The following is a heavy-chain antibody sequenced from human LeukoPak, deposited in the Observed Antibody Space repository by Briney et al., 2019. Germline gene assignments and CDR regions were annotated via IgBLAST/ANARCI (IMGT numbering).Heavy chain of an antibody. Sequence: SETLSLTCTVSGGSTSSSNYYWDWIRQPPGKGLEWIGGTHYSGNTYYNPSLKSRVTISIDTSKNQFSLKLSSVTAADTAVYYCARLGAGPTYYDFWSGYSSFYFDYWGQGTLVTVSS. CDR3: ARLGAGPTYYDFWSGYSSFYFDY. V-gene: IGHV4-39*01. J-gene: IGHJ4*02. CDR1: GGSTSSSNYY. CDR2: THYSGNT. D-gene: IGHD3-3*01.